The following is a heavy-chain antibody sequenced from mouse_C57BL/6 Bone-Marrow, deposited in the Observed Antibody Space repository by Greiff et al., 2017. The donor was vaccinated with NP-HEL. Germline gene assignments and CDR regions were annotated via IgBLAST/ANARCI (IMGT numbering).Heavy chain of an antibody. CDR3: ARGRYSSFAY. Sequence: EVQLQQSGPELVKPGASVKISCKASGYTFTDYYMNWVKQSHGKSLEWIGDINPNNGGTSYNQKFKGKATLTVDKSSSTAYMELRSLTSEDSAVYYCARGRYSSFAYWGQGTLVTVSA. D-gene: IGHD1-1*01. CDR1: GYTFTDYY. CDR2: INPNNGGT. V-gene: IGHV1-26*01. J-gene: IGHJ3*01.